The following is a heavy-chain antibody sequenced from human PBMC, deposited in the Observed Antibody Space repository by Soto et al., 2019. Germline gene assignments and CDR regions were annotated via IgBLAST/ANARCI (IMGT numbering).Heavy chain of an antibody. CDR3: ARHYCSGFRCYLDYYYYMDV. CDR1: GGPIRSYY. CDR2: IYYSGST. V-gene: IGHV4-59*01. Sequence: LSLTCTVSGGPIRSYYWSWIRQPPGKGLEWIGYIYYSGSTNYNPSLKSRVTISVDTSKNQFSLKVSSVTAADTAVYYCARHYCSGFRCYLDYYYYMDVCGKRTTVPVSS. J-gene: IGHJ6*03. D-gene: IGHD2-15*01.